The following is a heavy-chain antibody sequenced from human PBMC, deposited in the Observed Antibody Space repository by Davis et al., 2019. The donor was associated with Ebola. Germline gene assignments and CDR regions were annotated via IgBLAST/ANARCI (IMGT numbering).Heavy chain of an antibody. CDR3: ARESFSSGGYYTGYYYYGMDV. CDR2: IYYSGST. Sequence: SETLSLTCTVSGGSVSSGSYYWSWIRQPPEKGLEWVGYIYYSGSTNCNPSLNSRVTITVNTSKNQFSLKLSSVTAADTAVYYCARESFSSGGYYTGYYYYGMDVWGQGTTVTVSS. CDR1: GGSVSSGSYY. V-gene: IGHV4-61*01. D-gene: IGHD3-10*01. J-gene: IGHJ6*02.